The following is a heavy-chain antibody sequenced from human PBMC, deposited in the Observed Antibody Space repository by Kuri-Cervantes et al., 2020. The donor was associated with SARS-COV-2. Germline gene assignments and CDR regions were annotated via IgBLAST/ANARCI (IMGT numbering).Heavy chain of an antibody. CDR1: GFTFSSYW. D-gene: IGHD3-3*01. Sequence: GESLKISCAASGFTFSSYWMSWVRQAPGKGLEWVANIKQDGSEKYYVDSVKGRFTISRDNAKNSLYLQMNSLRAEDTAVYYCARDPSISDYWGQGTLVTVSS. J-gene: IGHJ4*02. V-gene: IGHV3-7*03. CDR2: IKQDGSEK. CDR3: ARDPSISDY.